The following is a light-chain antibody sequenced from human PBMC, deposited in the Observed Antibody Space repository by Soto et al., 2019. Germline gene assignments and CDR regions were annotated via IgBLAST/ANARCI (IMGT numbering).Light chain of an antibody. CDR3: QQYGSSPIT. CDR2: DAS. CDR1: QSVSSY. V-gene: IGKV3D-20*01. J-gene: IGKJ5*01. Sequence: EVVVTQSPATLSVSPGERATLSRRASQSVSSYLAWYQQKPGLAPRLLIYDASSRATGIPDRFSGSGSGTDFTLTISRLEPEDFAVYYCQQYGSSPITLGQGTRLEIK.